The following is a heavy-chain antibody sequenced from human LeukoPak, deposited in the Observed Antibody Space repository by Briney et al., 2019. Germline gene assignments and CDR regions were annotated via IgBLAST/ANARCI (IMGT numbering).Heavy chain of an antibody. D-gene: IGHD3-10*01. CDR2: IYHSGST. Sequence: SGTLSLTCAVSGGSISSSNWWSWVRQPPGKGLEWIGEIYHSGSTNYNPSLKSRVTISVDKSKNQFSLKLSSVTATDTAVYYCARGEYYYGLGFWFDPWGQGTLVTASS. CDR1: GGSISSSNW. V-gene: IGHV4-4*02. J-gene: IGHJ5*02. CDR3: ARGEYYYGLGFWFDP.